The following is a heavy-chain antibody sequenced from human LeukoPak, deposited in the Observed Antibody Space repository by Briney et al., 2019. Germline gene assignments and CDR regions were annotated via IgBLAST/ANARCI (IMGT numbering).Heavy chain of an antibody. CDR2: TYYRSKWYS. Sequence: SQTLSLTCVISGDSVSSNSAAWNWIRQSPWRGLEWLGRTYYRSKWYSGYALSVRSRITVNPDTSKNQFSLQLNSVTPEDTAVYYCVRGGGSFDYWGQGTLVTVSS. CDR3: VRGGGSFDY. V-gene: IGHV6-1*01. D-gene: IGHD3-16*01. J-gene: IGHJ4*02. CDR1: GDSVSSNSAA.